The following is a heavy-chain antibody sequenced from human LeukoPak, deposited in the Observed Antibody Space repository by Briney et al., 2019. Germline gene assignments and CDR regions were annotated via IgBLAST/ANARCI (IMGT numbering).Heavy chain of an antibody. CDR3: AREDSSGWPYFDY. D-gene: IGHD6-19*01. J-gene: IGHJ4*02. CDR2: ISYDGSNK. Sequence: GRSLRLSCAASGFTFSSYGMQWVRQAPGKGLEWVAVISYDGSNKYYADSVKVRFTISRDNSKNTLYLQMNSLRAEDTAVYYCAREDSSGWPYFDYWGQGTLVTVSS. CDR1: GFTFSSYG. V-gene: IGHV3-30*03.